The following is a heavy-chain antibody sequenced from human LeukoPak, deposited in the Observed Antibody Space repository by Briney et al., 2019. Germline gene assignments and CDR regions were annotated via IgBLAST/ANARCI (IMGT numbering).Heavy chain of an antibody. J-gene: IGHJ6*02. D-gene: IGHD2-2*01. Sequence: SVKVSCKASGGTFSSYAISWVRQAPGQGLEWMGGIIPIFGTANYAQKFQGRVTITADESTSTAYMELSSLRSEDTAVYYCATSLEADPYCSSTSCYGSYYYYGMDVWGQGTTVTVS. V-gene: IGHV1-69*01. CDR2: IIPIFGTA. CDR3: ATSLEADPYCSSTSCYGSYYYYGMDV. CDR1: GGTFSSYA.